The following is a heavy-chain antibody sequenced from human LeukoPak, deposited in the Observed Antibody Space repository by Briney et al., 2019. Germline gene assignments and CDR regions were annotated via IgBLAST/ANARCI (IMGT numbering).Heavy chain of an antibody. J-gene: IGHJ4*02. CDR1: GGSLSGYH. CDR2: INQYGGT. V-gene: IGHV4-34*01. D-gene: IGHD6-13*01. Sequence: SETLSLTCAVYGGSLSGYHWSWSRQPPGKGLEWIGEINQYGGTNYNPSLKSRVTISLDTSNNQFSLKLTSVTAADTAVYYCARKSSSWSTLNYFDYWGQGALVTVSS. CDR3: ARKSSSWSTLNYFDY.